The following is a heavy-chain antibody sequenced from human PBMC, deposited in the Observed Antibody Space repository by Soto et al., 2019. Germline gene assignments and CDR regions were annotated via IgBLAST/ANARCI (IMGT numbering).Heavy chain of an antibody. Sequence: PSETLSLTCAVYGGSFSGYYWTWIRQPPGTGLEWIGEINHSGSTNYNPSLKSRVTISVDTSKNQFSLKLTSVTAADTAVCYCARLGGHCSSSSCFGFYVMDVWGQGTTVTVSS. V-gene: IGHV4-34*01. CDR2: INHSGST. J-gene: IGHJ6*02. CDR1: GGSFSGYY. CDR3: ARLGGHCSSSSCFGFYVMDV. D-gene: IGHD2-2*01.